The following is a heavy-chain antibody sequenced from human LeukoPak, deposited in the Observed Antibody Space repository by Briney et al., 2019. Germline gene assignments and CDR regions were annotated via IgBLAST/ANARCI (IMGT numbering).Heavy chain of an antibody. J-gene: IGHJ4*02. CDR2: INKDGSEQ. V-gene: IGHV3-7*01. D-gene: IGHD6-13*01. CDR3: TRRGATSSWYWFF. CDR1: GFTFSSHW. Sequence: PGGSLRLSCAASGFTFSSHWMTWVRQAPGKGPEWVASINKDGSEQYYVDSVKGRFTISRDNAENSLSLQVSSLRAEDTAVYYCTRRGATSSWYWFFWGQGTLVSVSS.